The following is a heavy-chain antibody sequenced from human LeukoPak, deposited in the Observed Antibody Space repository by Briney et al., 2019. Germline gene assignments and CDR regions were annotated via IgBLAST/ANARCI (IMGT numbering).Heavy chain of an antibody. CDR3: ARVTGYMIEDYFDY. D-gene: IGHD3-22*01. J-gene: IGHJ4*02. V-gene: IGHV4-38-2*02. CDR2: MYHSGST. Sequence: SETLSLTCTVSDVSVSYNSWGWIRQPPAKGLEWIGTMYHSGSTNYNQSLKSRVTISVDTSKIQFSLKLSSVTAADTAVYYCARVTGYMIEDYFDYWGQGTLVTVSS. CDR1: DVSVSYNS.